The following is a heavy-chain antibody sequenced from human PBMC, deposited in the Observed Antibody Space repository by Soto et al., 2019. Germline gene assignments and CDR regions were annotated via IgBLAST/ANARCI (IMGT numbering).Heavy chain of an antibody. Sequence: RLSCAASGFTFSSYSMNWVRQAPGKGLEWVSSISSSSSYIYYADSVKGRFTISRDNAKNSLYLQMNSLRAEDTAVYYCAREYYDFWSGYSRGYGMDVWGQGTTVTVSS. J-gene: IGHJ6*02. CDR1: GFTFSSYS. V-gene: IGHV3-21*01. CDR2: ISSSSSYI. D-gene: IGHD3-3*01. CDR3: AREYYDFWSGYSRGYGMDV.